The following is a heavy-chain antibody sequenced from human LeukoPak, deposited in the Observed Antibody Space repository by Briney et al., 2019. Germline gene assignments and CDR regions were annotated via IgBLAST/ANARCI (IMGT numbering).Heavy chain of an antibody. CDR2: IYHTGRT. D-gene: IGHD5-24*01. Sequence: SETLSLTCSVSGDSMTSNNWWSWVRQPPGKGLEWIGDIYHTGRTNYNPSLKSRVTISVDKSKKQFSLKLDSVTAADTAVYYCARGTEADGTFMFDFWGQGTLVTVSS. CDR1: GDSMTSNNW. V-gene: IGHV4-4*02. J-gene: IGHJ4*02. CDR3: ARGTEADGTFMFDF.